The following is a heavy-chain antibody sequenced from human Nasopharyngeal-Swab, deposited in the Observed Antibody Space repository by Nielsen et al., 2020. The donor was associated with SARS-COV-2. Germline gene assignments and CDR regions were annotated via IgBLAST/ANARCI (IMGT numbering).Heavy chain of an antibody. CDR3: ASGELLANAFDI. J-gene: IGHJ3*02. D-gene: IGHD2-15*01. Sequence: GESLKISCAASGFTFSSYAMHWVRQAPGKGLEWVAVISYDGSNKYYADSVKGRFTISRDNSKNTLYLQMNSLRAEDTAVYYCASGELLANAFDIWGQGTMVTVSS. V-gene: IGHV3-30-3*01. CDR1: GFTFSSYA. CDR2: ISYDGSNK.